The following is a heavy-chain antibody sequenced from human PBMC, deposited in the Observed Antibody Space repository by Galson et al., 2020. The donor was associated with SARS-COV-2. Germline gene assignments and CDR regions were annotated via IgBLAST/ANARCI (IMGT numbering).Heavy chain of an antibody. D-gene: IGHD3-22*01. Sequence: SETLSLTCTVSGYSVSTTNYWGWVRQPPGRGLEWIGSVYPSGTTYYNPSITSRVTISVDTSKNQFSLRLDSVTAADTALYYCARQGVNMIVLVTVPGWYFDLWGRGTLVTVSS. CDR3: ARQGVNMIVLVTVPGWYFDL. J-gene: IGHJ2*01. V-gene: IGHV4-38-2*02. CDR2: VYPSGTT. CDR1: GYSVSTTNY.